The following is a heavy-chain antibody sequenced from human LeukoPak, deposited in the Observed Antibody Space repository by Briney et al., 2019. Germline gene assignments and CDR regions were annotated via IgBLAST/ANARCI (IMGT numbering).Heavy chain of an antibody. Sequence: SETLSLTCTVSGGSISSYYWSWIRQPPGKGLEWIGYISYTRGTAYSPSLKTRVTISVDTSKNQFSLKLSSVTAADTAVYYCTRTIAPGSGNYYRFDYWGQGSLVTVSS. V-gene: IGHV4-59*01. J-gene: IGHJ4*02. CDR2: ISYTRGT. CDR3: TRTIAPGSGNYYRFDY. D-gene: IGHD3-10*01. CDR1: GGSISSYY.